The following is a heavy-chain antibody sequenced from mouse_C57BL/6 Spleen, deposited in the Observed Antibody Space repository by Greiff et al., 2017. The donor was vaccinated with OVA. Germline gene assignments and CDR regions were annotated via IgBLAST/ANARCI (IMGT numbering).Heavy chain of an antibody. D-gene: IGHD1-1*01. Sequence: EVMLVESGGGLVKPGGSLKLSCAASGFTFSDYGMHWVRQAPEKGLEWVAYISSGSSTIYYADTVKGRFTISRDNAKNTLFLQMTSLRSEDTAMNYCARGDYYGSVDYWGQGTTLTVSS. V-gene: IGHV5-17*01. CDR3: ARGDYYGSVDY. CDR1: GFTFSDYG. CDR2: ISSGSSTI. J-gene: IGHJ2*01.